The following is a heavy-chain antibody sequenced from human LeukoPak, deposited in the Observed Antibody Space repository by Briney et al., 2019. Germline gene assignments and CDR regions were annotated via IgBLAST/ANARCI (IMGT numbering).Heavy chain of an antibody. D-gene: IGHD3-16*01. V-gene: IGHV3-15*01. J-gene: IGHJ4*02. CDR3: TTEKYVWGSPPDY. Sequence: GGSLRLSYAASGFTFSNAWMSWVRQAPGKGLEWVGRIKSKTDGGTTDYAAPVKGRFTISGDDSKNTLYLQMNSLKTEDTAVYYCTTEKYVWGSPPDYWGQGTLVTVSS. CDR1: GFTFSNAW. CDR2: IKSKTDGGTT.